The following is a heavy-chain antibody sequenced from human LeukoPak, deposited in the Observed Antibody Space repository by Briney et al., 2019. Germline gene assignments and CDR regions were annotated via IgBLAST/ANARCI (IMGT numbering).Heavy chain of an antibody. CDR2: IYTSGST. J-gene: IGHJ4*02. CDR3: AAENTYDSGTYYFPSDY. V-gene: IGHV4-61*02. D-gene: IGHD3-10*01. CDR1: GGSISSGTYY. Sequence: PSETLSLTFTVSGGSISSGTYYWSWIWQPAGKGLEWIGRIYTSGSTNYNPSLKSRVSISVDTSKNQFSLKLSSVTAADTAVYYCAAENTYDSGTYYFPSDYWGQGTLVTVSS.